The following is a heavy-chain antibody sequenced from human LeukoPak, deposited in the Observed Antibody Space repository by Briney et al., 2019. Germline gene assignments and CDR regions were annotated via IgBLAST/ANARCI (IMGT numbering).Heavy chain of an antibody. D-gene: IGHD6-19*01. V-gene: IGHV4-61*01. CDR2: IYYSGST. J-gene: IGHJ4*02. CDR1: GGSVSSGSYY. CDR3: ARDLAYSSGRFDY. Sequence: PSETLPLTCTVSGGSVSSGSYYWSWIRQPPGKGLEWIGYIYYSGSTNYNPSFKSRVTISVDTSKNQFSLKLSSVTAADTAVYYCARDLAYSSGRFDYWGQGTLVTVSS.